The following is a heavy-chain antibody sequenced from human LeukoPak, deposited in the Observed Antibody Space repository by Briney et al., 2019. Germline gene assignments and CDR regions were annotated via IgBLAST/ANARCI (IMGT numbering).Heavy chain of an antibody. Sequence: GGSLRLSCAASGFPFSTYWITWVRQAPGKGLEWVANIRNDGSEKYYVDSVKGRFTISRDNAENSLFLQMNSLRVEDTAIYYCTRDSGLTGYDLLDYWGQGTLVTVSS. CDR3: TRDSGLTGYDLLDY. J-gene: IGHJ4*02. V-gene: IGHV3-7*01. CDR1: GFPFSTYW. D-gene: IGHD5-12*01. CDR2: IRNDGSEK.